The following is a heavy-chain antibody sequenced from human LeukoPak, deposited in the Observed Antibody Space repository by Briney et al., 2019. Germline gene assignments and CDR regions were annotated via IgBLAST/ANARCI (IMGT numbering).Heavy chain of an antibody. CDR3: ARGSQSSYGYPFDY. Sequence: SETLSLTCTVSGGSISSYYWSWIRQPPGKGLEWIGYINYSGSTNYNPSLKSRVTISVDTSKNQFSLKLSSVTAADTAVYYCARGSQSSYGYPFDYWGQGTLVTVSS. D-gene: IGHD5-18*01. CDR1: GGSISSYY. J-gene: IGHJ4*02. CDR2: INYSGST. V-gene: IGHV4-59*01.